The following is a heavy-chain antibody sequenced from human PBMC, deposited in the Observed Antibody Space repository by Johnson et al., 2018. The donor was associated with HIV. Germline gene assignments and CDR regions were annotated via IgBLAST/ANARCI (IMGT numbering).Heavy chain of an antibody. Sequence: VHLVESGGGVVQPGRSLRLSCAASGFTFSSYAMHWVRQAPGKGLEWVAVISYDGSNKYYADSVKGRFTISRDNSKNTLYLQMNSLRAEDTAVYYCAKSAPGYDSSGYRNAFDIWGQGTMVTVSS. CDR1: GFTFSSYA. CDR2: ISYDGSNK. CDR3: AKSAPGYDSSGYRNAFDI. J-gene: IGHJ3*02. V-gene: IGHV3-30-3*02. D-gene: IGHD3-22*01.